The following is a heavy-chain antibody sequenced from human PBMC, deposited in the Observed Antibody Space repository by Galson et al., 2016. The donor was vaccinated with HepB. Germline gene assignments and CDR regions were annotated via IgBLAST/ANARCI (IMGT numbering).Heavy chain of an antibody. V-gene: IGHV3-23*01. Sequence: SLRLSCAASSFAFSSYAMNWVRQAPGKGLEWVSGISGTGFATHYAGSVKGRFTISRDNSKNTLQLNMNSLRAEDTAVYFCAKQGYSNYWYLDYWGQGTLVTVSA. J-gene: IGHJ4*02. CDR2: ISGTGFAT. D-gene: IGHD4-11*01. CDR1: SFAFSSYA. CDR3: AKQGYSNYWYLDY.